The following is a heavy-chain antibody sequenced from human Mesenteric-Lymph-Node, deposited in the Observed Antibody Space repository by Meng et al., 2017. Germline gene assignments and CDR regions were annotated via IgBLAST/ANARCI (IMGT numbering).Heavy chain of an antibody. CDR1: SDTSSCGECL. D-gene: IGHD5-18*01. Sequence: QLPQQNMGPGAGKRSGTLVRTWTGASDTSSCGECLGSLIRHPPRKGQRGIGYMDYRGSTFYNPSLKSRVTLAVDTSKNQFSLKLSSVTAADTAVYYCARVGWRQWSFDLWGRGTLVTVSS. J-gene: IGHJ2*01. CDR3: ARVGWRQWSFDL. CDR2: MDYRGST. V-gene: IGHV4-30-4*01.